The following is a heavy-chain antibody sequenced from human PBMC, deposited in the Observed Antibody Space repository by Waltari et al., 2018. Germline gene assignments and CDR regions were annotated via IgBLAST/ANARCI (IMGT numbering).Heavy chain of an antibody. D-gene: IGHD3-16*01. J-gene: IGHJ6*02. CDR1: GFTVNSNY. CDR3: ARAPGWGSGMDV. CDR2: FYSGGST. Sequence: EVRLVESGGGLVQPGGSLRLSCAASGFTVNSNYMNWVRQAPGKGLEWVSIFYSGGSTYYAESVKGRFTISRDTSKNTLYLQMNSLRAEDTAVYYCARAPGWGSGMDVWGQGTTVTVSS. V-gene: IGHV3-53*01.